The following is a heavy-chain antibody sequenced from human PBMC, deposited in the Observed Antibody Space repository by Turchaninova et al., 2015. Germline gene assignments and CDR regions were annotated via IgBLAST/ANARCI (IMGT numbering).Heavy chain of an antibody. J-gene: IGHJ3*01. Sequence: EVQLLESGGGSVQPGGALSVSCGASGFTFSSFGMNWVRQAPGKGLEWFSAISGDGDTFYIDSVKGRFTISRDNSKNMVYLQMNSLRVEDTAVYYCAKSSGGSSDALHFWGQGTVATVSS. CDR3: AKSSGGSSDALHF. CDR1: GFTFSSFG. CDR2: ISGDGDT. D-gene: IGHD3-10*01. V-gene: IGHV3-23*01.